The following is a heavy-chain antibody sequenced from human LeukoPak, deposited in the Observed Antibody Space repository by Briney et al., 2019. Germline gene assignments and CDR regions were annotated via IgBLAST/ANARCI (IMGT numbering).Heavy chain of an antibody. D-gene: IGHD5-24*01. Sequence: ASVKVSCKASGYTFTGYYMHWVRQAPGQGLEWMGWINPNSGGTNYAQKFQGRVTMTRDTSISTAYMELSRLRSDDTAVYYCAREWGYISDGAYFYYGNDLWGQRTT. CDR3: AREWGYISDGAYFYYGNDL. J-gene: IGHJ6*01. CDR1: GYTFTGYY. CDR2: INPNSGGT. V-gene: IGHV1-2*02.